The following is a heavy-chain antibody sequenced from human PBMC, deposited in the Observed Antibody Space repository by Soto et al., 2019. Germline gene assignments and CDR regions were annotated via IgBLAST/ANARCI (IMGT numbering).Heavy chain of an antibody. V-gene: IGHV1-58*01. CDR1: GFTFTSSA. D-gene: IGHD3-22*01. J-gene: IGHJ3*02. CDR2: ILVGSGHT. Sequence: SVKVSCKASGFTFTSSAVQWVRQARGQRLERIGWILVGSGHTNYAQKFQERVTITRDMSTSSAYMELSSLRSEDTAVYYCAPHQYYDSSAYIPANDAFDIWGQGTMVTVS. CDR3: APHQYYDSSAYIPANDAFDI.